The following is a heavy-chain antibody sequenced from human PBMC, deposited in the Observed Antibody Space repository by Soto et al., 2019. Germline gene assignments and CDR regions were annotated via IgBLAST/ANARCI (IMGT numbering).Heavy chain of an antibody. D-gene: IGHD3-3*01. CDR3: ARGGTIFGVTYNWFDP. CDR1: GYAITGYY. Sequence: GASVKVSWKTSGYAITGYYMHWVRQAPGQGLEWMGWINPNSGGTNYAQKFQGWVTMTRDTSISTAYMELSRLRSDDTAVYYCARGGTIFGVTYNWFDPWGQGTLVTVSS. V-gene: IGHV1-2*04. J-gene: IGHJ5*02. CDR2: INPNSGGT.